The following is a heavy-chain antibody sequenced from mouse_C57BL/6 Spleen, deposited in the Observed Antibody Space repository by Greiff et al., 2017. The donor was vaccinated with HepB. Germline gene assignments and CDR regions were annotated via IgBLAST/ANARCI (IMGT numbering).Heavy chain of an antibody. CDR2: IHPNSGST. D-gene: IGHD1-1*01. Sequence: QVQLKQSGAELVKPGASVKLSCKASGYTFTSYWMHWVKQRPGQGLEWIGMIHPNSGSTNYNEKLKSKATLTVDKSSNTAYMQLSSLTSEDSAFFSCASRPPTVVARDYWGQGTTLTVSS. V-gene: IGHV1-64*01. J-gene: IGHJ2*01. CDR1: GYTFTSYW. CDR3: ASRPPTVVARDY.